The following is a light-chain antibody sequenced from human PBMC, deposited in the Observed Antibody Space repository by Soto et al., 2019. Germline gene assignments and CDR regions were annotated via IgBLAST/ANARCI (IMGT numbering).Light chain of an antibody. J-gene: IGLJ3*02. Sequence: QSVLTQPPSVSGAPGQRVTISCTGSSSDIGAGYDVHWYQQFPGTAPKLLIYGNSNRPSGVPDRFSGSKSGISASLAITGLQAADEADYYCQSYDSSLSASVFGGGTKLTVL. CDR1: SSDIGAGYD. CDR2: GNS. V-gene: IGLV1-40*01. CDR3: QSYDSSLSASV.